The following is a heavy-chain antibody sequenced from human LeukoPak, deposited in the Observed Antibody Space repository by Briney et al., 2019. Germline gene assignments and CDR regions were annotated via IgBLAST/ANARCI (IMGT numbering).Heavy chain of an antibody. V-gene: IGHV4-39*07. J-gene: IGHJ5*02. CDR2: IYYSGST. Sequence: SETLSLTCTVSGGSISGSSYYWGWIRQPPGKGLEWIGSIYYSGSTYYNPSLKSRVTISVDTSKNQFSLKLSSVTAADTAVYYCARSVLMVYAIQYNWFDPWGQGTLVTVSS. CDR1: GGSISGSSYY. D-gene: IGHD2-8*01. CDR3: ARSVLMVYAIQYNWFDP.